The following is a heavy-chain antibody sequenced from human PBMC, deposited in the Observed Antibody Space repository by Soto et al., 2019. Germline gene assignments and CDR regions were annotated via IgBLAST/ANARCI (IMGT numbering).Heavy chain of an antibody. Sequence: QVQLQESGPGLVKPSGTLSLTCAVSGDSMNNNNWWSWVRQSPRKGLEWIAEIYHSGATNYNPSLQSRVTISIDKYEKQFSLKLNSVTAADTAVYYCARAGLGLAFDSWGQGALVTVSS. D-gene: IGHD6-19*01. CDR2: IYHSGAT. J-gene: IGHJ5*01. CDR3: ARAGLGLAFDS. V-gene: IGHV4-4*02. CDR1: GDSMNNNNW.